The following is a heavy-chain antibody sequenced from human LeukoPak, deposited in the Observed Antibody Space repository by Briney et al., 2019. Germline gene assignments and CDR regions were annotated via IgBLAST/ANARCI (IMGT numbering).Heavy chain of an antibody. Sequence: ASVKVSCKASVGTFSSYAISWVRQAPGQGLEWMGRIFPILDIANYAQTFKGRVTITADKSTSTAYMELSSLRSEDTAVYYCARAPFSGDYDILTGYYLPRYYFDYWGQGTLVTVSS. CDR3: ARAPFSGDYDILTGYYLPRYYFDY. V-gene: IGHV1-69*04. D-gene: IGHD3-9*01. CDR2: IFPILDIA. J-gene: IGHJ4*02. CDR1: VGTFSSYA.